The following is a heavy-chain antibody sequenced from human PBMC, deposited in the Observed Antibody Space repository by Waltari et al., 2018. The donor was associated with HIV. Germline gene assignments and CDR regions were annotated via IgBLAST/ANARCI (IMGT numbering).Heavy chain of an antibody. CDR1: GFTLSRYW. J-gene: IGHJ4*02. D-gene: IGHD3-22*01. CDR2: IKQDGSEK. CDR3: ARDSSGYLFDY. V-gene: IGHV3-7*01. Sequence: EVQLVESGGGLVQPGGSLRLSCAASGFTLSRYWLSWVRQAPGKGLEWVANIKQDGSEKYYVDSVKGRFTISRDNAKNSLYLQMNSLRAEDTAVYYCARDSSGYLFDYWGQGTLVTVSS.